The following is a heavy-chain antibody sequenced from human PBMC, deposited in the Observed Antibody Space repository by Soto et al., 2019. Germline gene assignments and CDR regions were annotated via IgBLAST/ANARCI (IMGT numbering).Heavy chain of an antibody. V-gene: IGHV1-8*01. J-gene: IGHJ4*02. CDR2: VNPNNGDT. CDR3: AKVSRKGSAIDFDY. D-gene: IGHD3-10*01. Sequence: QVQLVQSGAELKKPGASVKVSCKASGYTFSNYGMNWVRQATGQGPEWIGWVNPNNGDTGYAQKFQGRVTLTTDISTTTASMELTSLRPEDTAIYYWAKVSRKGSAIDFDYWGQGTLITVSS. CDR1: GYTFSNYG.